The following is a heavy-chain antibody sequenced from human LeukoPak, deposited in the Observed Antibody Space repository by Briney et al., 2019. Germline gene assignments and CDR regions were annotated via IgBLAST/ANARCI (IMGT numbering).Heavy chain of an antibody. V-gene: IGHV3-9*01. Sequence: PGGSLRLSCAASGFTFDDYAMPWVRQAPGKGLEWVSGISWNSGSIGYADSVKGRFTISRDNAKNSLYLQMNSLRAEDTALYYCAREVRYYDFWSGYYRPGWFDPWGQGTLVTVSS. CDR1: GFTFDDYA. J-gene: IGHJ5*02. CDR2: ISWNSGSI. CDR3: AREVRYYDFWSGYYRPGWFDP. D-gene: IGHD3-3*01.